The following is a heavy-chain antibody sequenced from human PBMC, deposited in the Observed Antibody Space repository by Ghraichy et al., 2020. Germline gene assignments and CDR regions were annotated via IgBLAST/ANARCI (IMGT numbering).Heavy chain of an antibody. D-gene: IGHD3-3*01. CDR3: ARGVVPFY. V-gene: IGHV3-11*01. Sequence: LSLTCAVSGFTLSDYYMSWIRQAPGKGLEWISFISSRGNTKDYADSVKGRVIISRDTAKNSLYLQMNSLRAEDTAVYYCARGVVPFYWGQGTLVTVSS. J-gene: IGHJ4*02. CDR2: ISSRGNTK. CDR1: GFTLSDYY.